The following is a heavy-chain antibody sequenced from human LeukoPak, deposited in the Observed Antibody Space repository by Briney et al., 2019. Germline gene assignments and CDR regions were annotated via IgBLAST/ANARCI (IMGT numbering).Heavy chain of an antibody. J-gene: IGHJ6*03. V-gene: IGHV1-2*02. CDR2: INPNSGGT. CDR3: ARGQGYSSPSYYMDV. CDR1: GYTFTGYY. D-gene: IGHD6-19*01. Sequence: ASVKVSCKASGYTFTGYYMHWVRQAPGQGLEWMGWINPNSGGTNYAQKFQGRVTMTRDTSISTAYMELSSLRSEDTAVYYCARGQGYSSPSYYMDVWGKGTTVTVSS.